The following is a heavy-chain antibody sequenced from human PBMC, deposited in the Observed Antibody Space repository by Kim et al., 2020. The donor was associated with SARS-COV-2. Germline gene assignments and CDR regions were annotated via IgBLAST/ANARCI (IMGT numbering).Heavy chain of an antibody. V-gene: IGHV3-33*08. CDR2: MLYDGRDK. Sequence: GGSLRLSCAASGFMFSRYAMHWVRQAPGKGPEWVAVMLYDGRDKQYAESVRGRFTISRDTSTDTLYLEMNNLRAEDTAVYHCARDRGGMDIFYGMDVWGQGTTVTVSS. CDR3: ARDRGGMDIFYGMDV. CDR1: GFMFSRYA. J-gene: IGHJ6*02. D-gene: IGHD2-21*01.